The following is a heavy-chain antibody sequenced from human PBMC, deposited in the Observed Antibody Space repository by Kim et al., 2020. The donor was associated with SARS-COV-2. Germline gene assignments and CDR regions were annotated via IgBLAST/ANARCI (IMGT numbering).Heavy chain of an antibody. J-gene: IGHJ4*02. CDR3: ARDPLRTLGLWVGGTYYLDY. Sequence: GGSLRLSCAASGFTFSNYGMHWVRQAPGKGLEWVAVIWYDGDNKYYADSVKGRFTISRDNSKNTLYLQMNSLRAEDTAVYYCARDPLRTLGLWVGGTYYLDYWGQGTLVTVSS. CDR1: GFTFSNYG. V-gene: IGHV3-33*08. D-gene: IGHD3-16*01. CDR2: IWYDGDNK.